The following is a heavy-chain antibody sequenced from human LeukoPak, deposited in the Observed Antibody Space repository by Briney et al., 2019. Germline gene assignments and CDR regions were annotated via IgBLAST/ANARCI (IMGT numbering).Heavy chain of an antibody. CDR3: ARDEYCSSTSCQDHY. J-gene: IGHJ4*02. Sequence: GASVKVSCKASGGTFSSYAISWVRQAPGQGLEWMGRIIPILGIASYAQKFQGRVTITADKSTSTAYMELSSLRSEDTAVYYCARDEYCSSTSCQDHYWGQGTLVTVSS. CDR2: IIPILGIA. D-gene: IGHD2-2*01. CDR1: GGTFSSYA. V-gene: IGHV1-69*04.